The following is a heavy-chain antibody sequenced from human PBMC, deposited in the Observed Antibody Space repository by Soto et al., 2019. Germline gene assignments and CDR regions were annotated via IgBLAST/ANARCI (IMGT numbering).Heavy chain of an antibody. V-gene: IGHV4-59*08. CDR2: IYYSGST. D-gene: IGHD6-19*01. CDR3: ARLDGCADYCDY. J-gene: IGHJ4*02. CDR1: GGSISSHY. Sequence: SETLSLTCTVSGGSISSHYWSWIRQPPGQGLEWIGYIYYSGSTNYNPSLKSRVTISVDTSKSQFSLRLSSVTAADTAVYFCARLDGCADYCDYWGQGALVTVSA.